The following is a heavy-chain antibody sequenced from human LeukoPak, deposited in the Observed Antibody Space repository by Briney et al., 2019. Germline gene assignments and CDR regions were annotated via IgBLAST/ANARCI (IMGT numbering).Heavy chain of an antibody. CDR2: ISGSGGST. J-gene: IGHJ4*02. Sequence: GGSLRLSCAASGFTFSSYAMSWVRQAPGKGLERVSAISGSGGSTYYADSVKGRFTISRDNSKNTLYLQMNSLRAEDTALYYCAKSLAAAGPGDYWGQGTLVTVSS. CDR3: AKSLAAAGPGDY. D-gene: IGHD6-13*01. CDR1: GFTFSSYA. V-gene: IGHV3-23*01.